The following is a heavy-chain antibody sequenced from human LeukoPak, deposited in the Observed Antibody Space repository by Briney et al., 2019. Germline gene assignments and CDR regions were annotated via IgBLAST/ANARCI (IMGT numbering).Heavy chain of an antibody. CDR3: VREGEGPLSKDFDY. D-gene: IGHD2/OR15-2a*01. CDR2: IGPHSTFT. CDR1: GFTFTDHY. V-gene: IGHV1-2*02. J-gene: IGHJ4*02. Sequence: ASMKVSCRSSGFTFTDHYIHWVRQAPGQGLEWMGYIGPHSTFTSSPQEFQGRVTMTRDTSMTTAYMELTRLTSDDTAVYYCVREGEGPLSKDFDYWGQGTLVTVSS.